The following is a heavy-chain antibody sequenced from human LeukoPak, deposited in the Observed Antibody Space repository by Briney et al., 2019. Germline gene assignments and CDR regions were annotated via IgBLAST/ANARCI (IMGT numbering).Heavy chain of an antibody. CDR1: GFTFSSYW. CDR2: IKQDGSEK. V-gene: IGHV3-7*03. D-gene: IGHD2-21*02. CDR3: AKVGGDERETYYYYYYGMDV. Sequence: GGSLRPSCAASGFTFSSYWMSWVRQAPGKGLEWVANIKQDGSEKNYVDSVKGRFTISRDNAKNSLYLQMNSLRAEDTAVYYCAKVGGDERETYYYYYYGMDVWGQGTTVTVSS. J-gene: IGHJ6*02.